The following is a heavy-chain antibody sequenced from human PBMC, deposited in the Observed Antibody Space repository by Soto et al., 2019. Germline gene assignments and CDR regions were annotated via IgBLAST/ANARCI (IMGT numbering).Heavy chain of an antibody. V-gene: IGHV3-9*01. J-gene: IGHJ5*02. Sequence: ALRLSCAASGFTFDDYAMHWVRQAPGKGLEWVSGISWNSGSIGYADSVKGRFTISRDNAKNSLYLQMNSLRAEDTALYYCAKDMRGYSGISWGQGTLVTVSS. CDR3: AKDMRGYSGIS. CDR1: GFTFDDYA. D-gene: IGHD5-12*01. CDR2: ISWNSGSI.